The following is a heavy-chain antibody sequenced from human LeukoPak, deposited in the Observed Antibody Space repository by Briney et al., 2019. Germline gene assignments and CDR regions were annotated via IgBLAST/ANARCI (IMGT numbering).Heavy chain of an antibody. V-gene: IGHV4-39*01. CDR1: GGSISSSSYY. D-gene: IGHD2-15*01. Sequence: SETLSLTCTVSGGSISSSSYYWGWIRQPPGRGLEWSGSIYYSGSTYYNPSLKSRVTISVDTSKNQFSLKLSSVTAADTAVYYCARLPRNCSGGSCYNDYWGQGTLVTVSS. CDR3: ARLPRNCSGGSCYNDY. J-gene: IGHJ4*02. CDR2: IYYSGST.